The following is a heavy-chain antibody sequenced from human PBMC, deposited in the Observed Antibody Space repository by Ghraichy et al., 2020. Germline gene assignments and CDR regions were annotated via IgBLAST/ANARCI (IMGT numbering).Heavy chain of an antibody. CDR2: INIYGNRT. D-gene: IGHD6-19*01. J-gene: IGHJ4*02. CDR1: GFTFSDYW. V-gene: IGHV3-74*01. Sequence: GGSLRLSCAASGFTFSDYWMHWVRQTPGKGLVWVSRINIYGNRTNYADSVKGRFTISRDNSKNTLSLQMNSLRAEDTATYYCAKSFRLDTGYNSGWIDYWGQGTLFTV. CDR3: AKSFRLDTGYNSGWIDY.